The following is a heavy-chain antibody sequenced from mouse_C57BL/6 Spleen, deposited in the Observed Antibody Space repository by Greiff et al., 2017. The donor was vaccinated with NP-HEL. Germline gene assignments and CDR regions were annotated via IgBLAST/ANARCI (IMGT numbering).Heavy chain of an antibody. J-gene: IGHJ3*01. CDR1: GYTFTSYW. D-gene: IGHD2-3*01. CDR3: ASEGWLLRFAY. V-gene: IGHV1-72*01. CDR2: IDPNSGGT. Sequence: QVQLKQPGAELVKPGASVKLSCKASGYTFTSYWMHWVKQRPGRGLEWIGRIDPNSGGTKYNEKFKSKATLTVDKPSSTAYMQLSSLTSEDSAVYYCASEGWLLRFAYWGQGTLVTVSA.